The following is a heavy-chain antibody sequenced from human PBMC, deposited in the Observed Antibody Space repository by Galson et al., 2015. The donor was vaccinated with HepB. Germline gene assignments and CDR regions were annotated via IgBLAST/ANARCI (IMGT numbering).Heavy chain of an antibody. CDR1: GYTFTSYG. CDR2: ISAYNGDT. V-gene: IGHV1-18*04. CDR3: GRDERYSSSRLDY. J-gene: IGHJ4*02. Sequence: SVKVSCKASGYTFTSYGISWVRQAPGQGLEWMGWISAYNGDTNYAQNLQGRVTMTTDTSTSTAYMELRSLRSDDTAVYYCGRDERYSSSRLDYWGQGTLVTVSS. D-gene: IGHD6-13*01.